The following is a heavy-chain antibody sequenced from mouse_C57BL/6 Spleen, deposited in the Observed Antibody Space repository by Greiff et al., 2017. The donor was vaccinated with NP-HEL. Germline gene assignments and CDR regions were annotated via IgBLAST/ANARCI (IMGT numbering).Heavy chain of an antibody. D-gene: IGHD2-5*01. CDR2: IDPENGDT. CDR3: TLSNSLFDY. J-gene: IGHJ2*01. Sequence: EVQLQQSGAELVRPGASVKLSCTASGFNIKDDYMHWVKQRPEQGLEWIGWIDPENGDTEYASKFQGKATITADTSSNTAYLQLSSLTSEDTAVYYCTLSNSLFDYWGQGTTPTVSS. V-gene: IGHV14-4*01. CDR1: GFNIKDDY.